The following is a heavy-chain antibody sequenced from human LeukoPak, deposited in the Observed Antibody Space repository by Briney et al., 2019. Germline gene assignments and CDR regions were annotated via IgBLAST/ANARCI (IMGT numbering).Heavy chain of an antibody. V-gene: IGHV3-11*04. CDR2: LSSGGSMI. Sequence: GGSVRLSCVASGFTFSDYYINWIRQAPGMGLEWIAYLSSGGSMIYYADSVKGRFTISRDNAKNSLYLQMNSLTADDTAVYYCARDPGYLATGDYWGQGTLVTVSS. D-gene: IGHD1-1*01. CDR1: GFTFSDYY. J-gene: IGHJ4*02. CDR3: ARDPGYLATGDY.